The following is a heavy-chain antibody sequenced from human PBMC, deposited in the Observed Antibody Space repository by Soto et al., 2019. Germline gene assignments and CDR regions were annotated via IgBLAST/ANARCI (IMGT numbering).Heavy chain of an antibody. J-gene: IGHJ4*02. CDR1: GGSISSYY. Sequence: SETLSLTCSVSGGSISSYYWSWIRQPPGKGLEWIGYIYYSGSTNYNPSLKSRVTISVDTSKNQFSLKLSSVTAADTAVYYCARRYGGNFDYWSQGTLVTVSS. D-gene: IGHD3-16*01. CDR3: ARRYGGNFDY. CDR2: IYYSGST. V-gene: IGHV4-59*01.